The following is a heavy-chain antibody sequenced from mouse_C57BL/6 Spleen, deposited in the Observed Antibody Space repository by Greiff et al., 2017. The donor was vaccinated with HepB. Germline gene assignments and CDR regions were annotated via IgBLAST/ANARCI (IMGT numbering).Heavy chain of an antibody. CDR2: IHPNSGST. V-gene: IGHV1-64*01. J-gene: IGHJ2*01. Sequence: VQLQQPGAELVKPGASVKLTCKASGYTFTSYWMHWVKQRPGQGLEWIGMIHPNSGSTNYNEKFKSKATLTVDKSSSTAYMQLSSLTSEDSAVYYCARREITAGGVDYWGQGTTLTVSS. CDR3: ARREITAGGVDY. CDR1: GYTFTSYW. D-gene: IGHD1-1*01.